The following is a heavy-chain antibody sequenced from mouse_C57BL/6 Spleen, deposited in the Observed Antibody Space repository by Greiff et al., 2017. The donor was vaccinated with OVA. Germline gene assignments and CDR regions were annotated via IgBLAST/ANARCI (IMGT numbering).Heavy chain of an antibody. CDR2: IWWDDDK. D-gene: IGHD2-4*01. Sequence: QVTLQESGPGLLQPSQTLSLTCSFSGFSLSTFGMGVGWIRQPSGKGLEWLAHIWWDDDKYYNPALKRRLTISTDTSKNQVFLKIANVDTADTATYYCARLYDYDSLSYAMDYWGQGTSVTVSS. CDR3: ARLYDYDSLSYAMDY. CDR1: GFSLSTFGMG. J-gene: IGHJ4*01. V-gene: IGHV8-8*01.